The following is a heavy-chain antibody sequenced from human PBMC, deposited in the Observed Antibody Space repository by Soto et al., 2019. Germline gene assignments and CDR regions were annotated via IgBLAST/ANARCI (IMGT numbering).Heavy chain of an antibody. CDR1: GFTFSDHY. J-gene: IGHJ6*02. D-gene: IGHD1-26*01. CDR3: ATASSGRYYSPGV. Sequence: EVQLVESGGGLVQPGGSLRLSCAVSGFTFSDHYMDWVRQAPGKGLEWVGHTRNKADSYTTEYAASVRGRFTISRDDSKNSLYLQMNSLTTEDTAVYYCATASSGRYYSPGVWGQGTTVTVSS. V-gene: IGHV3-72*01. CDR2: TRNKADSYTT.